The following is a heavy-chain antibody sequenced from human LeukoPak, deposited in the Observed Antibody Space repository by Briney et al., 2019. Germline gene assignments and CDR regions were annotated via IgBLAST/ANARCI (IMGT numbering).Heavy chain of an antibody. D-gene: IGHD5-24*01. CDR2: ISAYNGNT. Sequence: ASVKVSCKASGYTFTSYGISWVRQAPGQGLKWMGWISAYNGNTNYAQKLQGRVTMTTDTSTSTAYMELRSLRSDDTAVYYCARGAGDLKDGYKNYFDYWGQGTLVTVSS. CDR1: GYTFTSYG. CDR3: ARGAGDLKDGYKNYFDY. J-gene: IGHJ4*02. V-gene: IGHV1-18*01.